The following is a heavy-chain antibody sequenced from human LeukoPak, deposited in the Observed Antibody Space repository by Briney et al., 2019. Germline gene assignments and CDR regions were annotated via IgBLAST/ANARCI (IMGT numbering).Heavy chain of an antibody. V-gene: IGHV4-39*01. D-gene: IGHD3-22*01. Sequence: SETLSLTCTVSGGSISSSIYYWGRIRQPPGKGLEWIGSIYYSGSTYYNPSLKSRVTISVDTSKNQFSLKLSSVTAADTAVYYCASRSYYYDSSGYSDYWGQGTLVTVSS. J-gene: IGHJ4*02. CDR2: IYYSGST. CDR1: GGSISSSIYY. CDR3: ASRSYYYDSSGYSDY.